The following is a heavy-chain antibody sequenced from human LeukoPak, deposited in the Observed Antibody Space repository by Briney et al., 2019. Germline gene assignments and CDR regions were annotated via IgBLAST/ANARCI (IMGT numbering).Heavy chain of an antibody. D-gene: IGHD1-1*01. Sequence: PSQTLSLTCTVSGGSISSGSYYWSWIRQPAGKGLEWIGRIYTSGSTNYNPSLKSRVTISVDTSKNQFSLKLSSVTAADTAVYYCARGSDWNDLYFDYWGQGTLVTVSS. CDR1: GGSISSGSYY. J-gene: IGHJ4*02. CDR2: IYTSGST. V-gene: IGHV4-61*02. CDR3: ARGSDWNDLYFDY.